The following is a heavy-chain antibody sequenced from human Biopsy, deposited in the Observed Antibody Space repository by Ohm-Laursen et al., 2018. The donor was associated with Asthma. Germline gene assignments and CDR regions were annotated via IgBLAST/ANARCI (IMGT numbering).Heavy chain of an antibody. J-gene: IGHJ4*02. CDR3: ARGPEYVRSSGALDY. CDR2: IIPIFGPT. CDR1: GGTFSSNS. Sequence: SVKVSCKASGGTFSSNSINWVRQAPGQGLEWMGRIIPIFGPTNYAQKFQGRVTISADDSTSTAYMELSSLSSEDTAIYYCARGPEYVRSSGALDYWGQGTLVTVSS. D-gene: IGHD2-2*01. V-gene: IGHV1-69*13.